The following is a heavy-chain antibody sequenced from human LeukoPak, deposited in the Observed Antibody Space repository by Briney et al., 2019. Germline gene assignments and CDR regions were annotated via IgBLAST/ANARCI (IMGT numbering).Heavy chain of an antibody. J-gene: IGHJ6*02. CDR3: ARAARDYYYYYGMDV. CDR2: IVVGSGNT. Sequence: SVKVSCKASGFTFTSSAVQWVRQARGQRLEWIGWIVVGSGNTNYAQKFQERVTITRDMSTSTAYMELSSLRSEDTAVYYCARAARDYYYYYGMDVWGQGTTVTVSS. D-gene: IGHD6-6*01. V-gene: IGHV1-58*01. CDR1: GFTFTSSA.